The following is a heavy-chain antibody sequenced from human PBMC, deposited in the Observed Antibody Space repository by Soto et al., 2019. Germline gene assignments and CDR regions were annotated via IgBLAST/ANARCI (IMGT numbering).Heavy chain of an antibody. CDR1: IFTFSDYG. J-gene: IGHJ6*03. CDR3: VKFRGRAYPYYYMDV. CDR2: ISYDGTKE. Sequence: QVHLVESGGGVVQVGKSLRLSCAASIFTFSDYGMDWVRQAPGKGLEWVAFISYDGTKELYADSVKGRFTISRDNSKNTLSLEMNSLRAEDTATYYCVKFRGRAYPYYYMDVWGKGTTVTVSS. D-gene: IGHD3-10*01. V-gene: IGHV3-30*18.